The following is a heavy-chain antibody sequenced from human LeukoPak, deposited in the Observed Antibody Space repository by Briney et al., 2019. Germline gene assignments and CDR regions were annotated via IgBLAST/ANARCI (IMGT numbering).Heavy chain of an antibody. Sequence: GGSLRLSCAASGFTFSSYAMSWVRQAPGKGLEWVSAMSGSSGSTYYADSVKGRFTISSDNSKNTLYLQMNSLRAEDSALYYCAKVRVGTSDCFDYWGQGTLVTVSS. V-gene: IGHV3-23*01. CDR1: GFTFSSYA. D-gene: IGHD5-12*01. CDR3: AKVRVGTSDCFDY. CDR2: MSGSSGST. J-gene: IGHJ4*02.